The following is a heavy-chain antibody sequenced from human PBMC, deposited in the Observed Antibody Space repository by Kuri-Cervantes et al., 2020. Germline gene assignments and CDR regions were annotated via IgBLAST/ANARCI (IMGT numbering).Heavy chain of an antibody. CDR1: GGTFSSYA. J-gene: IGHJ3*02. CDR3: AIAYCGGDCYLGGAFDI. Sequence: SVKVSCKASGGTFSSYAISWVRQAPGQGLEWMGGIIPIFGTANYAQKFQGRVTITTDEPTSTAYMELSSLRSEDTAVYYCAIAYCGGDCYLGGAFDIWGQGTMVTVSS. CDR2: IIPIFGTA. D-gene: IGHD2-21*02. V-gene: IGHV1-69*05.